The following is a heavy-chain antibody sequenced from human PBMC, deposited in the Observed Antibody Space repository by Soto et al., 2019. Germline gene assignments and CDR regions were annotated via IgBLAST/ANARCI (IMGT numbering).Heavy chain of an antibody. V-gene: IGHV4-39*01. CDR3: VRLCPTNYYGSGIGWFDP. D-gene: IGHD3-10*01. CDR1: GGSISTSTYS. J-gene: IGHJ5*02. Sequence: QLQLQESGPGLVKLSETLSLTCTVSGGSISTSTYSWSWIRQPPGKGLEWIGGFYYSGSTYYNSSLKSRVPISVDTSKNQFPLQLSSVTAADAAGYYCVRLCPTNYYGSGIGWFDPLGQGTLVTVSS. CDR2: FYYSGST.